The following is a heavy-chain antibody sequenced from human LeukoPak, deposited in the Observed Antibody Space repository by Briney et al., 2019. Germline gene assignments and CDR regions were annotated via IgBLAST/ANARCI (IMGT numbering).Heavy chain of an antibody. CDR1: GYTFTGYY. V-gene: IGHV1-2*02. CDR2: INPNSGGT. D-gene: IGHD3-10*02. Sequence: ASVKVSCKASGYTFTGYYMHWVRQAPGQGLEWMGWINPNSGGTNYAQKFQGRVTMTRDTSISTAYMEVSRLTSDDTAVYYCARDPRLDLFEDYFDYWGQGTLVTVP. CDR3: ARDPRLDLFEDYFDY. J-gene: IGHJ4*02.